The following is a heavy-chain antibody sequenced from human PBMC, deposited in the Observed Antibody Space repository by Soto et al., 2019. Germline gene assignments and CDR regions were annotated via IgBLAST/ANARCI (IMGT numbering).Heavy chain of an antibody. CDR3: ARDPYDFWSGSHYMDV. CDR1: GFTFSSYS. CDR2: IWYDGSNK. J-gene: IGHJ6*03. Sequence: QVQLVESGGGVVQPGRSLRLSCAASGFTFSSYSMHWVRQAPGKGLEWVAVIWYDGSNKYYADSVKGRFTISRDNSKNTLYLQMNSLRAEDTAVYYCARDPYDFWSGSHYMDVWGKGTTVTVSS. D-gene: IGHD3-3*01. V-gene: IGHV3-33*01.